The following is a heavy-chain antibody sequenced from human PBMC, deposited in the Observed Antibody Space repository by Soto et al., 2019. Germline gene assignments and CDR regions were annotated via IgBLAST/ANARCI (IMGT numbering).Heavy chain of an antibody. Sequence: GGSLRLSCAASGFTFSSYSMNWVRQAPGKGLEWVSSISSSSSYIYYADSVKGRFTISRDNAKNSLYLQMNSLRAEDTAVYYCASLGYCSGGSCYSNYYYYGMDVWGQGTTVTVSS. CDR2: ISSSSSYI. CDR1: GFTFSSYS. CDR3: ASLGYCSGGSCYSNYYYYGMDV. V-gene: IGHV3-21*01. J-gene: IGHJ6*02. D-gene: IGHD2-15*01.